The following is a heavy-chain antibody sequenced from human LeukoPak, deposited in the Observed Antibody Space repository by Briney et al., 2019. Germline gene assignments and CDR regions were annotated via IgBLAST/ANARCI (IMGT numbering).Heavy chain of an antibody. Sequence: RGSLRLSCSASGFTFSSYAMHWVRQAPGKGLEYVSAISSNGGSTYYADSAKGRFTISRDNSKNTLYLQMSSLRAEDTAVYYCVKDGLGIAAAVYYLFDYWGQGTLVTVSS. CDR3: VKDGLGIAAAVYYLFDY. CDR2: ISSNGGST. J-gene: IGHJ4*02. CDR1: GFTFSSYA. V-gene: IGHV3-64D*06. D-gene: IGHD6-13*01.